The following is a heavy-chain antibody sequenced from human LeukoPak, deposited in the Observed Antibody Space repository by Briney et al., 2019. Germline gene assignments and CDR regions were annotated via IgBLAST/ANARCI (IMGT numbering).Heavy chain of an antibody. CDR3: ARGFEGTSYSNWFDP. V-gene: IGHV4-34*01. D-gene: IGHD2-2*01. J-gene: IGHJ5*02. CDR1: GGSFSGYC. Sequence: SETLSLTCAVYGGSFSGYCWSWIRQPPGKGLEWIGEINHSGSTNYNPSLKSRVTISVDTSKNQFSLKLSSVTAADTAVYYCARGFEGTSYSNWFDPWGQGTLVTVSS. CDR2: INHSGST.